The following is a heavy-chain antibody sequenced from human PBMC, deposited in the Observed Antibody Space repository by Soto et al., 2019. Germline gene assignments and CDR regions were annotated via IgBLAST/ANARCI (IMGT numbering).Heavy chain of an antibody. CDR3: ARRSKPGYSNTLRPYSWLDP. CDR2: INYSGSS. J-gene: IGHJ5*02. D-gene: IGHD1-26*01. V-gene: IGHV4-39*01. Sequence: SETLSLTCIVSGGSISSSSDYSGWIRQPPGKGLEWIGTINYSGSSFYNPSLNSRVTISVDLSKNQFSLKLSSVTAADTAVYYCARRSKPGYSNTLRPYSWLDPWGQGTLVTVSS. CDR1: GGSISSSSDY.